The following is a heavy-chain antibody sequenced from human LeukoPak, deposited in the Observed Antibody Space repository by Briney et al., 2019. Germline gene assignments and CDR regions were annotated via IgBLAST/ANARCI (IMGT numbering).Heavy chain of an antibody. CDR1: GFTFSTYA. Sequence: GGSLRLSCSASGFTFSTYAMHWVRQAPGKGLVWVSGINSDGSSTTYADSVKGRFTISRDNAKNTLYLQMNSLRAEDTAVYYCARSSGWYDYWGQGTLVTVSS. J-gene: IGHJ4*02. CDR2: INSDGSST. V-gene: IGHV3-74*01. CDR3: ARSSGWYDY. D-gene: IGHD6-19*01.